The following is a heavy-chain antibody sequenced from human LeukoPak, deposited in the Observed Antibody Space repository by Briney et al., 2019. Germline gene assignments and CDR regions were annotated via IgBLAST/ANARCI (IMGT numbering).Heavy chain of an antibody. Sequence: SVKVSCKDSGGTFSSYAISWVRQAPGQRLEWMGGIIPIFGTANYAQKFQGRVTITADESTSTAYMELSSLRSEDTAVYYCARAGIAAAGTLDYWGQGTLVTVSS. V-gene: IGHV1-69*13. CDR2: IIPIFGTA. D-gene: IGHD6-13*01. J-gene: IGHJ4*02. CDR1: GGTFSSYA. CDR3: ARAGIAAAGTLDY.